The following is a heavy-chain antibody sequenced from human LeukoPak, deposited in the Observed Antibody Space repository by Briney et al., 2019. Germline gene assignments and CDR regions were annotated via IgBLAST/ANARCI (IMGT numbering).Heavy chain of an antibody. CDR2: LSGSGGST. CDR1: GFSFSTYA. Sequence: GGSLRLSCAASGFSFSTYAMNWVRQAPGKGLEWVSALSGSGGSTYYADSVRGRFTISRDNSKNTLYLQMNSLRAEDTAVYYCARDLVGGWDDSSGYYYGYFDYWGQGTLVTVSS. V-gene: IGHV3-23*01. D-gene: IGHD3-22*01. CDR3: ARDLVGGWDDSSGYYYGYFDY. J-gene: IGHJ4*02.